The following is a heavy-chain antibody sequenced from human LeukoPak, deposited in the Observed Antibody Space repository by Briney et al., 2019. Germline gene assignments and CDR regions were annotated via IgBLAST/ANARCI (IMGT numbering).Heavy chain of an antibody. CDR3: ARDQMRRYCSSTSCYGLFDP. CDR2: ISAYNGNT. J-gene: IGHJ5*02. CDR1: GGTFSSYA. V-gene: IGHV1-18*01. D-gene: IGHD2-2*01. Sequence: GASVKVSCKASGGTFSSYAISWVRQAPGQGLEWMGWISAYNGNTNYAQKLQGRVTMTTDTSTSTAYMELRSLRSDDTAVYYCARDQMRRYCSSTSCYGLFDPWGQGTLVTVSS.